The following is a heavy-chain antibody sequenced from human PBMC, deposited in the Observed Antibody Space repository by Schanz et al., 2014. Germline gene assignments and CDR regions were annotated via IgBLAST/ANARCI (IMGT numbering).Heavy chain of an antibody. V-gene: IGHV3-30*04. Sequence: QVQLVESGGGVVQPGRSLRLSCAASGFTFSSYAMRWVRQAPGKGLEWVALSSYDVSIKDYSDSVKGRFTISRDNSKDTLYLQMNSLRDEDTAVYYCARPSSVVGITGWFDTWGQGALVTVSS. CDR2: SSYDVSIK. CDR3: ARPSSVVGITGWFDT. D-gene: IGHD3-22*01. J-gene: IGHJ5*02. CDR1: GFTFSSYA.